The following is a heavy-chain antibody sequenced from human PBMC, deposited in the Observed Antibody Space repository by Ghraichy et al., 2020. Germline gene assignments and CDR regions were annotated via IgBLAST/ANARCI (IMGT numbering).Heavy chain of an antibody. CDR2: ITSSSKFI. J-gene: IGHJ6*02. Sequence: LSLTCVGSGFTLSGYSMNWVRQAPGKGLEWISYITSSSKFISYADSVKGRFTVFRDSAQNALYLQVKSLRDEDTAVYYCARGSRVVRYYYYDGMDVWGQGTTVTVSS. CDR3: ARGSRVVRYYYYDGMDV. CDR1: GFTLSGYS. V-gene: IGHV3-48*02. D-gene: IGHD2-21*01.